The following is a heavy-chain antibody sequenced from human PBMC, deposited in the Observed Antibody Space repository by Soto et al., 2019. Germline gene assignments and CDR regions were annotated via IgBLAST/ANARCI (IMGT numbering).Heavy chain of an antibody. CDR1: GGSISSGGYY. CDR3: ARDVDSGYFDY. V-gene: IGHV4-61*08. J-gene: IGHJ4*02. Sequence: PSETLSLTCTVSGGSISSGGYYWSWIRQHPGKGLEWIGYIYYGGSTYYNPSLKSRVTISVDTSKNQFSLKLSSVTAADTAVYYCARDVDSGYFDYWGQGTLVTVSS. CDR2: IYYGGST. D-gene: IGHD5-18*01.